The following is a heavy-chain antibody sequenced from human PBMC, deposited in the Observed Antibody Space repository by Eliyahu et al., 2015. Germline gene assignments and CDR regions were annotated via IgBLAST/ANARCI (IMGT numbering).Heavy chain of an antibody. J-gene: IGHJ3*02. V-gene: IGHV3-15*01. D-gene: IGHD4-17*01. Sequence: EVQLVESGGGLVKPGGSLRLSCAASGFXFSXAWMSWVRQAPGKGLGWVGRIKSKTDGGTTDYAAPVKGRFTISRDDSKNTLYLQMNSLKTEDTAVYYCTTEESYGDYGDAFDIWGQGTMVTVSS. CDR3: TTEESYGDYGDAFDI. CDR2: IKSKTDGGTT. CDR1: GFXFSXAW.